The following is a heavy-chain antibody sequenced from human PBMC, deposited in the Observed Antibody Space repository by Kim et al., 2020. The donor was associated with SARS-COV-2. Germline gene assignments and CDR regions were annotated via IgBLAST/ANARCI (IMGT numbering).Heavy chain of an antibody. CDR3: AKVRELVWGVYFDY. Sequence: AEAGKGRFTISRDNSKNTLYLQMNSRRAEDTAVYYCAKVRELVWGVYFDYWGQGTLVTVSS. V-gene: IGHV3-23*01. D-gene: IGHD3-16*01. J-gene: IGHJ4*02.